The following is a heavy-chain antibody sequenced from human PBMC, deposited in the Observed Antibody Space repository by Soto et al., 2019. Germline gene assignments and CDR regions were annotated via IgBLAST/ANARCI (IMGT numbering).Heavy chain of an antibody. D-gene: IGHD5-12*01. V-gene: IGHV3-23*01. CDR2: ISGSGTTT. CDR3: AKDNPPQMATILYYFDY. Sequence: GGSLRLSCAASGFIFSSYALSWVRQAPGKGLEWVSAISGSGTTTYYADSVKGRFTISRDNSKNTLYLQMNSLRAEDTAVYYCAKDNPPQMATILYYFDYWGQGTLVTVSS. CDR1: GFIFSSYA. J-gene: IGHJ4*02.